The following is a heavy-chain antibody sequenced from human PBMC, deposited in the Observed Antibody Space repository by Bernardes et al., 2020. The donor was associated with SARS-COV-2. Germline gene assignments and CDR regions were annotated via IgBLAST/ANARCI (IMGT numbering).Heavy chain of an antibody. CDR3: AKEQGGEYCTGGYCSYYFGMDV. D-gene: IGHD2-8*02. Sequence: GSLKLSCPASGFTFGSYAMTWVRQAPGKGLEWVSAIGGSGGSTYYADSVQGRFTISRDNSRSTLYLQMNSLRAEDTALYYCAKEQGGEYCTGGYCSYYFGMDVWGQGTTVTVSS. J-gene: IGHJ6*02. CDR2: IGGSGGST. CDR1: GFTFGSYA. V-gene: IGHV3-23*01.